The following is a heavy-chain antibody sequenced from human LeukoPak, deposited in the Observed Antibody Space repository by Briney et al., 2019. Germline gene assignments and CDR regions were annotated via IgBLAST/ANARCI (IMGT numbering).Heavy chain of an antibody. D-gene: IGHD5-18*01. CDR2: IYSGDRT. CDR3: ARDGEYSYGYGFDY. CDR1: GFSVNNLY. Sequence: GSLRLSCAASGFSVNNLYMSWVRQAPGKGLEWVSVIYSGDRTYYADSVKGRFTISRDTSKNTVYLQMNSLRPEETAVYYCARDGEYSYGYGFDYWGQGTLVTVSS. J-gene: IGHJ4*02. V-gene: IGHV3-66*01.